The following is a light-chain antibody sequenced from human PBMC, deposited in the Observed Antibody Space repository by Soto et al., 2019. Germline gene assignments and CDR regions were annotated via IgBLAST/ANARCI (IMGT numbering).Light chain of an antibody. Sequence: DLQMPQSPSSLSAPVGDRVTITCRASQSINYYLNWYQQKVGEPPKLLIYAASSLQSGVPSRFSGSGSGTEFTLTISSLQPEDFAIDDCQQYNSYSTFGQGTKVDIK. CDR1: QSINYY. CDR3: QQYNSYST. CDR2: AAS. V-gene: IGKV1-16*01. J-gene: IGKJ1*01.